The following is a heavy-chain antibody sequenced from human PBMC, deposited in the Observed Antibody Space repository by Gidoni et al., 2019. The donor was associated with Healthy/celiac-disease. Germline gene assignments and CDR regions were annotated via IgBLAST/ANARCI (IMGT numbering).Heavy chain of an antibody. CDR1: GYTFTHYY. Sequence: ELQLVQSGAAVKKPGATVNISCKVSGYTFTHYYMHWVQQAPGKGLEWMGLVEPEDGETIYEEKFQGRGTITADTSTDTAYMELSSLRSEDTAVYYCATGVWSAEGNYYDYYGMDVWGQGTTVTVSS. D-gene: IGHD3-10*01. J-gene: IGHJ6*02. V-gene: IGHV1-69-2*01. CDR2: VEPEDGET. CDR3: ATGVWSAEGNYYDYYGMDV.